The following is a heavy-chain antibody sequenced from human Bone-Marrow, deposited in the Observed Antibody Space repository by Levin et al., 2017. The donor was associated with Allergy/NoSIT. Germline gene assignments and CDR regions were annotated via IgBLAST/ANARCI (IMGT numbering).Heavy chain of an antibody. V-gene: IGHV1-46*01. CDR1: GYSFTSYY. D-gene: IGHD1-1*01. CDR3: ARDLSGGLPDAFDI. J-gene: IGHJ3*02. CDR2: INPRGGST. Sequence: GESLKISCKASGYSFTSYYLHWVRQAPGQGLEWMAIINPRGGSTTYAQKFQGRVTMTSDTSTSTVYMELTSLRSEDTAVFYCARDLSGGLPDAFDIWGQGTIVSVSS.